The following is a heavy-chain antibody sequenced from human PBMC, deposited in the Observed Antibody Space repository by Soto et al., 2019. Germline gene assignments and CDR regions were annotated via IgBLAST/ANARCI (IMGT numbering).Heavy chain of an antibody. Sequence: QVQLQESGPGLVKPSETLSLTCTVSGGSISTYYWSWIRQPPGKGLEWIGYIYDSGSTGYNPSLKSRVTISVDTSKNQFSLKLSSVTAADTAVYYCARHGGRYCSGGTCYIYWHFDLWGRGTLVTVSS. J-gene: IGHJ2*01. CDR1: GGSISTYY. V-gene: IGHV4-59*08. CDR2: IYDSGST. CDR3: ARHGGRYCSGGTCYIYWHFDL. D-gene: IGHD2-15*01.